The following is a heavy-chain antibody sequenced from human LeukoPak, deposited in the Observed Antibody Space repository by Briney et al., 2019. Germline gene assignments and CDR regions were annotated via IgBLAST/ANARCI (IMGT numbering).Heavy chain of an antibody. CDR3: ARDRRITMVRGVMENWFDP. CDR2: IYYSGST. J-gene: IGHJ5*02. Sequence: SETLSLTCTVSGGSISSYYWSWIRQPPGKGLEWIGYIYYSGSTNYNPSLKSRVTISVDTSKNQFSLKLSSVTAADTAVYYCARDRRITMVRGVMENWFDPWGQGTLVTVSS. D-gene: IGHD3-10*01. V-gene: IGHV4-59*01. CDR1: GGSISSYY.